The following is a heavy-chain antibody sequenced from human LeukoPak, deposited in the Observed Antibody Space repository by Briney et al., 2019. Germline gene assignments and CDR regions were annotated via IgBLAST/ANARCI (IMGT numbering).Heavy chain of an antibody. J-gene: IGHJ4*02. Sequence: GGSLRLSCAASGFSFSSYGMHCVRQAPGKGLEWVAVIPYDGSNTYYADSVKGRFTISRDNSKNTLYLQMNSLRVEDSAVYYCAKNTKPTLVTPDFWGQGTLVTVSS. V-gene: IGHV3-30*18. CDR1: GFSFSSYG. D-gene: IGHD4-23*01. CDR3: AKNTKPTLVTPDF. CDR2: IPYDGSNT.